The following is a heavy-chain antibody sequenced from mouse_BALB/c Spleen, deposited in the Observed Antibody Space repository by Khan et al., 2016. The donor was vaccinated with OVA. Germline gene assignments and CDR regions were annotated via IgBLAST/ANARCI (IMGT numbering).Heavy chain of an antibody. CDR2: IYPFNDDT. V-gene: IGHV1S136*01. Sequence: VQLKESGPELVKPGASVKMSCTASGYTFTSYVMHWVKQKPGLGLEWIGYIYPFNDDTKYNEKFKGQATLTTDKSYSTAYMELTSLTSEDSAVFSCAPVGTYNVAFAYGGQGTLVTVSA. D-gene: IGHD1-1*02. CDR3: APVGTYNVAFAY. CDR1: GYTFTSYV. J-gene: IGHJ3*01.